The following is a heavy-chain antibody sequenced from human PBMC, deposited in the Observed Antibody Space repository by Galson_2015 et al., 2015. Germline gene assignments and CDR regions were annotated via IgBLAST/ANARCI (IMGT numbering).Heavy chain of an antibody. Sequence: SLRLSCAASGFTFSSYSMNWVRQAPGKGLEWVSSISSSSSYIYYADSVEGRFTISRDNAKNSLYLQMNSLRAEDTAVYYCAREHNDFWSGYYFYYYGMDVWGQGTTVTVSS. CDR1: GFTFSSYS. V-gene: IGHV3-21*01. CDR2: ISSSSSYI. CDR3: AREHNDFWSGYYFYYYGMDV. J-gene: IGHJ6*02. D-gene: IGHD3-3*01.